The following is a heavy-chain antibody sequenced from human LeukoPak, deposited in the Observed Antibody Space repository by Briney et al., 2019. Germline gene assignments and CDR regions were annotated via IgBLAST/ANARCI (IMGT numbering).Heavy chain of an antibody. D-gene: IGHD5-12*01. CDR2: ISYDAKNK. V-gene: IGHV3-30*18. Sequence: PGGSLRLSCVASGFTLSNYAMHWVRQAPGKGLEWVAVISYDAKNKYYPDSVKGRFTISRDNSKNTLYLQMNSLRAEDTALYFCAKDPIVTAITTAWFDPWGQGTLVTVSS. J-gene: IGHJ5*02. CDR1: GFTLSNYA. CDR3: AKDPIVTAITTAWFDP.